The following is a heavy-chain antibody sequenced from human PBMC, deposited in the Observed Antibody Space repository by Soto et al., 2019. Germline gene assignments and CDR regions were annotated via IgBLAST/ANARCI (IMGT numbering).Heavy chain of an antibody. J-gene: IGHJ3*02. CDR2: INYSGST. D-gene: IGHD7-27*01. Sequence: SETLSLACTVSGGSISSYYWSWIRQPPGKGLEWIGEINYSGSTNYNPSLKSRVTISVDTSKNQFSLKLSSVTAADTAVYYCARDWAGFLGAFDIWGQGTMVTVSS. CDR1: GGSISSYY. CDR3: ARDWAGFLGAFDI. V-gene: IGHV4-34*01.